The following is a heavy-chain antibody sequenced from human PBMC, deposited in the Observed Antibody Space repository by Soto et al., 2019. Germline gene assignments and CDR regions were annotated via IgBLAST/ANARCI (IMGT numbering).Heavy chain of an antibody. CDR2: IDSDGSST. V-gene: IGHV3-74*01. D-gene: IGHD6-6*01. Sequence: GGSLRLSCAASGFTFSSYWMHWVRQAPGKGLVWVSRIDSDGSSTTYADSVKGRFTISRDNAKNTLYLQMNSLRAEDTAVYYCARYSRSSAGYYLGMDVWGQGTTVTVSS. CDR3: ARYSRSSAGYYLGMDV. J-gene: IGHJ6*02. CDR1: GFTFSSYW.